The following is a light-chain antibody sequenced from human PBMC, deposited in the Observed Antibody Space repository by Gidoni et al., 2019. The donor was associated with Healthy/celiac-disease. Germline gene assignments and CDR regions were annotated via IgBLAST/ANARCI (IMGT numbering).Light chain of an antibody. J-gene: IGKJ4*01. CDR3: QQSYSTRVT. CDR1: QSISSY. Sequence: DIQMTQSPSSLSASVGDRVTITCRASQSISSYLNWYQQKPGKAPKLLIYAASSLQSGVPSRFSGSGSGTDFTLTISSRQPEDFATYYCQQSYSTRVTFGGGTKVEIK. V-gene: IGKV1-39*01. CDR2: AAS.